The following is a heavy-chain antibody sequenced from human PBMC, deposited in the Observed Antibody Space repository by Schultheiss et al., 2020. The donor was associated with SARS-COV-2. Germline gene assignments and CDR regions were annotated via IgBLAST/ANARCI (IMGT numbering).Heavy chain of an antibody. D-gene: IGHD1-26*01. CDR2: IFPGDSNT. CDR3: ARGGYLEWELLRV. J-gene: IGHJ4*02. Sequence: GESLKISCKGSGYSFTSYWIGWVRQMPEKGLEWMGIIFPGDSNTRYSPSFQGQVTISADKSISTAYLQWSSLKASDTAMYYCARGGYLEWELLRVWGQGTLVTVSS. CDR1: GYSFTSYW. V-gene: IGHV5-51*01.